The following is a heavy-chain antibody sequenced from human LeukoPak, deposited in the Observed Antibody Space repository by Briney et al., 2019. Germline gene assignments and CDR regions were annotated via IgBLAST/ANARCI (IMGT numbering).Heavy chain of an antibody. V-gene: IGHV3-72*01. Sequence: PGGSQRLSCAASGFKFSDHYIDWVRQAPGKGLEWVGRSRNKASSYTTEYAASVEGRFIISREDSRNPLYLQMNSLKTEDTAVYYCARVGVVVPAGMDIWGQGTMVTVSS. CDR1: GFKFSDHY. D-gene: IGHD2-2*01. CDR3: ARVGVVVPAGMDI. J-gene: IGHJ3*02. CDR2: SRNKASSYTT.